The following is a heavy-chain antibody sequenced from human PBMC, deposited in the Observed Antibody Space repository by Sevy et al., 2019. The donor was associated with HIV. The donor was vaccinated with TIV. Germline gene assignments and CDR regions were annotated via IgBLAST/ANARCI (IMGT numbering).Heavy chain of an antibody. V-gene: IGHV3-21*01. Sequence: GGSLRLSCAASGFTFSYDGLSWVRQAPGKGLEWVSSISSSSSYIYYADSVQGRFTISRDNAKNSLYLQMSSLGAEDTAVYYCARHGTATAGHSYYFDLWGQGTLVTVSS. CDR1: GFTFSYDG. D-gene: IGHD6-13*01. CDR2: ISSSSSYI. CDR3: ARHGTATAGHSYYFDL. J-gene: IGHJ4*02.